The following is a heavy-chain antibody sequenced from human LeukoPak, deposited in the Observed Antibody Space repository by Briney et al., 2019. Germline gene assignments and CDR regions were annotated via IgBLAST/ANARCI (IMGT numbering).Heavy chain of an antibody. D-gene: IGHD3-22*01. Sequence: GASVKVSCKASGDTFTSYGISWVRQAPGQGLEWMGWISAYNGNTNYAQKLQGRVTMTTDTSTSTAYMELRSLRSDDTAVYYCARVAYDSSGYYHDYWGQGTLVTVSS. CDR1: GDTFTSYG. CDR2: ISAYNGNT. V-gene: IGHV1-18*01. J-gene: IGHJ4*02. CDR3: ARVAYDSSGYYHDY.